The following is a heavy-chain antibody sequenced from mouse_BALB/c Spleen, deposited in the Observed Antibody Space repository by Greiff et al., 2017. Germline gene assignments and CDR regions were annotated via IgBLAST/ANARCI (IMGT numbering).Heavy chain of an antibody. V-gene: IGHV1-80*01. D-gene: IGHD2-4*01. CDR3: ARYYDYDEGFAY. CDR1: GYAFSSYW. CDR2: IYPGDGDT. J-gene: IGHJ3*01. Sequence: VQLQQSGAELVRPGSSVTISCKASGYAFSSYWMNWVKQRPGQGLEWIGQIYPGDGDTNYNGKFKGKATLTADKSSSTAYMQLSSLTSEDSAVYFCARYYDYDEGFAYWGQGTLVTVSA.